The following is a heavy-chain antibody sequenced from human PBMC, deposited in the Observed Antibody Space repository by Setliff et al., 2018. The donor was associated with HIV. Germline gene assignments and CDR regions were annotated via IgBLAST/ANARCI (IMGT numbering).Heavy chain of an antibody. CDR1: GYSFTRYY. J-gene: IGHJ6*02. V-gene: IGHV1-46*01. CDR2: THPSGGSP. D-gene: IGHD5-12*01. CDR3: ARDRRDGLYYHGMDV. Sequence: ASVKVSCKASGYSFTRYYMHRVRQAPGQGLEWMGITHPSGGSPNYAQKFQGRVTMTRDMSTSTVYMELSSLRSEDTAVYYCARDRRDGLYYHGMDVWGQGTTVTV.